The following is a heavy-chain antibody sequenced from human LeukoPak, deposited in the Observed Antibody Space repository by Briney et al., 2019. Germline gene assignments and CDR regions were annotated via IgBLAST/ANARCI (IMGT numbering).Heavy chain of an antibody. CDR3: AKGDRWLQLTPFFDY. J-gene: IGHJ4*02. Sequence: GGSLRLSCAASGFTFDDYAMHWVRQAPGKGLEWVSGISWNSGSIGYADSVKGRFTISRDNAKNSLYLQMNRLRAEDTALYYCAKGDRWLQLTPFFDYWGQGTLVTVSS. CDR2: ISWNSGSI. D-gene: IGHD5-24*01. CDR1: GFTFDDYA. V-gene: IGHV3-9*01.